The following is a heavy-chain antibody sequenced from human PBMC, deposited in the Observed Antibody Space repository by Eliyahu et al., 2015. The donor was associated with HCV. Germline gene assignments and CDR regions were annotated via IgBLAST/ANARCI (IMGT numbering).Heavy chain of an antibody. J-gene: IGHJ4*02. CDR2: ISYDGSNK. V-gene: IGHV3-30*18. Sequence: QVQLXESGGGVVXPGRSLRLSCAXSGFTXXSYGMXWVRQAPGKGLEWVAVISYDGSNKXYADSVKGRFTISRDNSKNTLYLQMNSLRAEDTAVYYCAKFTYGSGSYLGLDYWGQGTLVTVSS. CDR3: AKFTYGSGSYLGLDY. CDR1: GFTXXSYG. D-gene: IGHD3-10*01.